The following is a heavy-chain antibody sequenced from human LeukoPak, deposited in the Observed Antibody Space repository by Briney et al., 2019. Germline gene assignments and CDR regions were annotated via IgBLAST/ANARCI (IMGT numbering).Heavy chain of an antibody. Sequence: PSETLSLTCTVSGGSTSSYYWSWIRQPPGKGLEWIGYIYYSGSTNYNPSLKSRVTISVDTSKNQFSLKLSSVTAADTAVYYCASVHGDYTLDWYFDLWGRGTLVTVSS. CDR3: ASVHGDYTLDWYFDL. V-gene: IGHV4-59*01. CDR2: IYYSGST. J-gene: IGHJ2*01. CDR1: GGSTSSYY. D-gene: IGHD4-17*01.